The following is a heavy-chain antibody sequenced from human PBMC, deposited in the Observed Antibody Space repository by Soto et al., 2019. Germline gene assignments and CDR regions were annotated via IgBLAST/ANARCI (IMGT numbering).Heavy chain of an antibody. CDR2: INSGNTI. V-gene: IGHV3-11*01. J-gene: IGHJ4*02. CDR1: GFTFSDYY. D-gene: IGHD3-10*01. Sequence: QVQLVESGGGLVKPGGSLRLSCAASGFTFSDYYMSWIRQAPGKGLEWVSYINSGNTIYYADSVKGRFTISRDNAKNSLYLQMKSLRAADTAVYYCARVWFGELWFIGKFDYWGQGTLVTVSS. CDR3: ARVWFGELWFIGKFDY.